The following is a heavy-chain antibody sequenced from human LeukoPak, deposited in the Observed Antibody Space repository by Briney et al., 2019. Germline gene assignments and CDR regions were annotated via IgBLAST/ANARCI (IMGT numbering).Heavy chain of an antibody. V-gene: IGHV3-30*03. Sequence: RQXXXKGXXWXAVISYDGSNKYYADSVKGRFTISRDNSKNTLYLQMNSLRAEDTAVYYCATRSDFYDYVWGSPRTWGQGTLVTVSS. J-gene: IGHJ5*02. CDR3: ATRSDFYDYVWGSPRT. D-gene: IGHD3-16*01. CDR2: ISYDGSNK.